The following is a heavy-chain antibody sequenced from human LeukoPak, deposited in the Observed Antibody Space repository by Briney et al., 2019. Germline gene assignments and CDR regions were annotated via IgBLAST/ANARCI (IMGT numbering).Heavy chain of an antibody. CDR1: GFTFSTYS. Sequence: GGSLRLSCAASGFTFSTYSMNWVRQAPGKGLEWVSSISSGSTYIYYADSVKGRFTISRDNAKNSLYLQMNSLRAEDRAVYYCAREKYYDILTGYLVDAFDIWGQGTMVTVSS. V-gene: IGHV3-21*01. CDR3: AREKYYDILTGYLVDAFDI. J-gene: IGHJ3*02. CDR2: ISSGSTYI. D-gene: IGHD3-9*01.